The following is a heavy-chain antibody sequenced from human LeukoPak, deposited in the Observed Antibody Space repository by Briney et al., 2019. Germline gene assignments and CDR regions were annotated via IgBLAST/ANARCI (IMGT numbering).Heavy chain of an antibody. CDR3: ARGYYGPDYYFDY. V-gene: IGHV3-48*03. Sequence: GGSLRLSCAASGFTFSSFQKNWVRQAPGKGLEWVSHISSSGSSIYYADSVKGRFTISRDNAKNSLYLQMNSLRAEDTAVYYCARGYYGPDYYFDYWGQGTLVTVSS. D-gene: IGHD3-10*01. CDR2: ISSSGSSI. CDR1: GFTFSSFQ. J-gene: IGHJ4*02.